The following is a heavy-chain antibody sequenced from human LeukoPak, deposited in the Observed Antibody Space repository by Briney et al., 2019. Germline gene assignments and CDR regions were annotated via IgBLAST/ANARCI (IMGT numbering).Heavy chain of an antibody. Sequence: SETLSLTCTVSGGSISSYYWSWIRQPPGKGLEWIGYIYYSGSTNYNPSLKSRVTISVDTSKNQFSLKLSSVTAADTAVYYCARDSSYTGEGMDVWGQGTTVTVSS. CDR1: GGSISSYY. V-gene: IGHV4-59*01. CDR3: ARDSSYTGEGMDV. D-gene: IGHD3-10*01. J-gene: IGHJ6*02. CDR2: IYYSGST.